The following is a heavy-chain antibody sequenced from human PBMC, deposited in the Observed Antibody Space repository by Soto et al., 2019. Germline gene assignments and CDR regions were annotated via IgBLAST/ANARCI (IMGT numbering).Heavy chain of an antibody. J-gene: IGHJ4*02. D-gene: IGHD4-17*01. CDR2: IWPDGSHI. CDR3: ARDDYHNFYYFDY. V-gene: IGHV3-33*01. CDR1: GFTFGTYA. Sequence: PGGSLIVSCAASGFTFGTYAMHWVRQTPGKGLEWVAVIWPDGSHIGYADSVKGRFTISRDNSKNTLWLQMNSLKAEDTAVYYCARDDYHNFYYFDYWGQGTLVTVSS.